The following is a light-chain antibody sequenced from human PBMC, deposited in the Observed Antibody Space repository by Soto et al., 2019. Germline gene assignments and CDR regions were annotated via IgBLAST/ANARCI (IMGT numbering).Light chain of an antibody. J-gene: IGKJ2*03. CDR2: WAS. CDR3: HQFYRSGS. V-gene: IGKV4-1*01. CDR1: QSVLYRSNNKNY. Sequence: DNVMTQSPDSQAVSLGERATINCERATINCKSSQSVLYRSNNKNYLAWYQLKSGQPPKLLFYWASTRESGVPDRFSPSGSGTDFTLTINSLQADDVAVYYCHQFYRSGSFGQGTNLEIK.